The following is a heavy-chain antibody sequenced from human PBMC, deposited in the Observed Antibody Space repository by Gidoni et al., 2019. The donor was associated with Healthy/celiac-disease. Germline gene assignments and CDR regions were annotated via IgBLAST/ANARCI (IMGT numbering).Heavy chain of an antibody. CDR3: ARQMGYSSSWSTGGY. Sequence: EVQLVQSGAEVKKPGESLKISCKGSGYSFTSYWIGWVRQMPGKGLEWMGIIYPGDSYTRYRPSFQGQVTISADKSISTAYLQWSSLKASDTAMYYCARQMGYSSSWSTGGYWGQGTLVTVSS. V-gene: IGHV5-51*01. J-gene: IGHJ4*02. CDR2: IYPGDSYT. CDR1: GYSFTSYW. D-gene: IGHD6-13*01.